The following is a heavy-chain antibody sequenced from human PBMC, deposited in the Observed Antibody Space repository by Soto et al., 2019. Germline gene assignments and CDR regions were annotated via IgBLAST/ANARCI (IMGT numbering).Heavy chain of an antibody. CDR2: VSGSGGNT. CDR3: ARTHTTGVVATARIDY. CDR1: GFTFSSYA. Sequence: DVQLLESGGGLVQPGGSLRLSCAASGFTFSSYAMTWVRQAPGKGLEWVSAVSGSGGNTYYPDSVKGRFTISRDSSKNTLDLQMNSLRAEDTAIYYCARTHTTGVVATARIDYWGQGTLVTVSS. D-gene: IGHD2-2*01. J-gene: IGHJ4*02. V-gene: IGHV3-23*01.